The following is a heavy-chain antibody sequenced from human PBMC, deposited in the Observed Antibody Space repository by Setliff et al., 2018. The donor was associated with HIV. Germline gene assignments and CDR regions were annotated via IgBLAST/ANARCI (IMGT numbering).Heavy chain of an antibody. Sequence: SETLSLTCTVSGGSISSSGYYWGWIRQPPGKGLEWIGNMYYSGSTYYKPSLKSRVTISVDTSKNQFSLKLNSVTAADTAMYYCARVVDADYLDYWGQGTPVTVSS. D-gene: IGHD2-15*01. V-gene: IGHV4-39*01. CDR2: MYYSGST. J-gene: IGHJ4*02. CDR1: GGSISSSGYY. CDR3: ARVVDADYLDY.